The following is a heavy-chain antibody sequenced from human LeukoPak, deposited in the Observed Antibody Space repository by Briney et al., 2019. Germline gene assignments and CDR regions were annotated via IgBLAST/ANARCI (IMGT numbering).Heavy chain of an antibody. D-gene: IGHD6-19*01. J-gene: IGHJ5*02. Sequence: PSETLSLTCTVSGGSVSSGSSYWSWIRQPPGKGLEWIGYVYYSASTNYNPSLKSRVTISVDTSKNQFSLKLSSVTAADTAVYYCARGGWLVRSWFDPWGQGTLVTVSS. V-gene: IGHV4-61*01. CDR2: VYYSAST. CDR1: GGSVSSGSSY. CDR3: ARGGWLVRSWFDP.